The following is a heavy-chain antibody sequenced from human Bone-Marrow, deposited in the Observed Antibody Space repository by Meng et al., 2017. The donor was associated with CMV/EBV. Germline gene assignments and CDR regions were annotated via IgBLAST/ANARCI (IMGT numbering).Heavy chain of an antibody. D-gene: IGHD1-26*01. CDR1: GLTFSSYE. CDR3: ARRAGGWFDP. V-gene: IGHV3-48*03. J-gene: IGHJ5*02. Sequence: GGSLRLSCAASGLTFSSYEMSWVRQAPGKGLEWISYISVSGSTIYSADSVRGRFTISRDNAKNSLYLQMNSLRAEDTAIYYCARRAGGWFDPWGQGTLVTVSS. CDR2: ISVSGSTI.